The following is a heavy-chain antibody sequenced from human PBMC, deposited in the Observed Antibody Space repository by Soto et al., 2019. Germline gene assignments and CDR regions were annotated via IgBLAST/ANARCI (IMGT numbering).Heavy chain of an antibody. CDR3: ARRRGNWGESDDAFDI. J-gene: IGHJ3*02. CDR2: IYSGGST. V-gene: IGHV3-66*02. D-gene: IGHD7-27*01. CDR1: GFTVSSNY. Sequence: GGSLRLSCAASGFTVSSNYMSWVRQAPGKGLEWVSVIYSGGSTYYADSVKGRFTISRDNSKNTLYLQMNSLRAEDTAVYYCARRRGNWGESDDAFDIWGQGTMVTVSS.